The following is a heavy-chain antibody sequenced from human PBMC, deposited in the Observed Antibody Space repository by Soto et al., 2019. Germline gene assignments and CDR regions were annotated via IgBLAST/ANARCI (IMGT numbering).Heavy chain of an antibody. CDR2: IYPGDSDT. J-gene: IGHJ6*02. CDR1: GYSFTSYW. CDR3: ARRLYCISTSCSGYYGMDV. V-gene: IGHV5-51*01. D-gene: IGHD2-2*01. Sequence: EVQLVQSGAEVKKPGESLKISCKGSGYSFTSYWIGWVRQMPGKGLEWMGIIYPGDSDTRYSPSFQGQVTISADKSISTAYLQWSSLKASDTAMYYCARRLYCISTSCSGYYGMDVWGQGTTVTVSS.